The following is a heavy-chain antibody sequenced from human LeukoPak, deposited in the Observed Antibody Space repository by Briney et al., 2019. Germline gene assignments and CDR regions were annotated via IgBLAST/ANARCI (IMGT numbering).Heavy chain of an antibody. CDR3: AARGS. V-gene: IGHV3-53*01. J-gene: IGHJ5*02. CDR1: GFTVSSDI. CDR2: IHSDGRT. Sequence: GSLRLSCAVSGFTVSSDIMSWVRQAPGKGLEWVSIIHSDGRTFYADSVKGRFTISRDNSKNTLYLQMNGLRVEDTAVYYCAARGSWGQGTLVTVSS.